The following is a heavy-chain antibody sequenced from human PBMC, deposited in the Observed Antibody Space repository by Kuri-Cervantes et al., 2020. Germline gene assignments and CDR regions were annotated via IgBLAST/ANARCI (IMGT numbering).Heavy chain of an antibody. CDR1: GYTFTGYY. Sequence: ASVKVSCKASGYTFTGYYMHWVRQAPGQGLEWMAWINPNTGGTNYAQKFQDRVTMTRDTSISTAYMELNRLRSDDTAVYYCARGGGTGDRPFGIWGQGTMVTVSS. J-gene: IGHJ3*02. CDR2: INPNTGGT. CDR3: ARGGGTGDRPFGI. V-gene: IGHV1-2*02. D-gene: IGHD7-27*01.